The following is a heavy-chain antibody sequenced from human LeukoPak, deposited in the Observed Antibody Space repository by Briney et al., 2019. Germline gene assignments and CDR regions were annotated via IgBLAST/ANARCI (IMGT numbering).Heavy chain of an antibody. J-gene: IGHJ4*02. D-gene: IGHD3-3*01. CDR2: ISSSSSYI. Sequence: PGGSLRLSCAASGFTFSSYSMNWVRQAPGKGLEWVSSISSSSSYIYYADSVKGRFTISRDNAKNSLYLQMNSLRAGDTAVYYCASHYDFWSGYYVYFDYWGQGTLVSASS. CDR1: GFTFSSYS. CDR3: ASHYDFWSGYYVYFDY. V-gene: IGHV3-21*01.